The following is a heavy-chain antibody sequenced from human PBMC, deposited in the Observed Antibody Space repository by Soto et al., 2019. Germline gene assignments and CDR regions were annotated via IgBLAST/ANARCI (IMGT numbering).Heavy chain of an antibody. J-gene: IGHJ5*02. CDR3: AVEDYYGSGSYFGWFDP. CDR2: ITPILAVT. D-gene: IGHD3-10*01. Sequence: QVQLVQSGAEVKKPGSPVKVSCKASGAIFVSYTITWVRQAPGQGLEWMGKITPILAVTHYAQKFQGRVTITADKSTSTAYMEVSSLTSADTAVYYCAVEDYYGSGSYFGWFDPWGQGTLVTVSS. V-gene: IGHV1-69*02. CDR1: GAIFVSYT.